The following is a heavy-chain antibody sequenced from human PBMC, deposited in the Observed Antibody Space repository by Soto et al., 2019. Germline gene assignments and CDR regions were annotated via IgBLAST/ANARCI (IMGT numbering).Heavy chain of an antibody. V-gene: IGHV1-18*01. CDR1: GYTFTSYG. Sequence: GASVKVSCKASGYTFTSYGISWVRQAPGQGLEWMGWISAYNGNTNYAQKLQGRVTMTTDTSTSTAYMELRSLRSDDTAVYYCAREYCSGGSCYPTDYYYYYYYYMYVWGKGTTVTVSS. CDR3: AREYCSGGSCYPTDYYYYYYYYMYV. J-gene: IGHJ6*03. D-gene: IGHD2-15*01. CDR2: ISAYNGNT.